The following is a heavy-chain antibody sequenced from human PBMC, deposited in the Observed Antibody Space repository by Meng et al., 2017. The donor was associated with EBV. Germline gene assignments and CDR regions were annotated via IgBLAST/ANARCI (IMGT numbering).Heavy chain of an antibody. V-gene: IGHV4-61*01. J-gene: IGHJ4*02. Sequence: HVHLHESAQGLVQPSETLSLTCTVSGASVSGGTFHWSWIRQPPGKELQWIGYIYDGGTTIYNPSLKRRVTIFLDTSRNQFSLGLRSVTTADTAVYYCAKSSSSTPGVVDSWGQGTLVTVSS. D-gene: IGHD2-2*01. CDR1: GASVSGGTFH. CDR2: IYDGGTT. CDR3: AKSSSSTPGVVDS.